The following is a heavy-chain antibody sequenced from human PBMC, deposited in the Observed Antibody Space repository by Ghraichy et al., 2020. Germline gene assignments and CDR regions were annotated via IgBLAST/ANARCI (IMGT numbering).Heavy chain of an antibody. CDR1: GGSISSSSYY. Sequence: SETLSLTCTVSGGSISSSSYYWGWIRQPPGKGLEWIGSIYYSGSTYYNPSLKSRVTISVDTSKNQFSLKLSSVTAADTAVYYCGTFGGVASLDYWGQGTLVTVSS. CDR2: IYYSGST. J-gene: IGHJ4*02. V-gene: IGHV4-39*01. D-gene: IGHD3-16*01. CDR3: GTFGGVASLDY.